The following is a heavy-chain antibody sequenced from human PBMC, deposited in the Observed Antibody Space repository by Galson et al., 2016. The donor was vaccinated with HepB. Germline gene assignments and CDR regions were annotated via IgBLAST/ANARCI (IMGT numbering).Heavy chain of an antibody. V-gene: IGHV3-9*01. J-gene: IGHJ1*01. D-gene: IGHD1-26*01. CDR2: ISWNSGSI. Sequence: SLRLSCAASGFIFKDYAMHWVRHAPGKGLEWVSSISWNSGSIGYADSVKGRFTISRDNAQNSLYLQMKSLSAADTAFYYCAQDKASMSVGATNFQHWGQGSLGTVSS. CDR1: GFIFKDYA. CDR3: AQDKASMSVGATNFQH.